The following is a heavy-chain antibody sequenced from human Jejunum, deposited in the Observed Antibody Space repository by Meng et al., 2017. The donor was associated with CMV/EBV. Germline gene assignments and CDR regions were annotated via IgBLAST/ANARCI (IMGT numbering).Heavy chain of an antibody. V-gene: IGHV3-74*01. Sequence: CAVSGSPFRSNPLHLVRRPPGKGLMWVPRISPSGSTTNYAHSVKGRFTISRDNAKNTLSLQLDSLRVEDTAVYYCASVVGGPHWGRGTLVTVSS. CDR2: ISPSGSTT. CDR1: GSPFRSNP. D-gene: IGHD2-2*01. CDR3: ASVVGGPH. J-gene: IGHJ4*02.